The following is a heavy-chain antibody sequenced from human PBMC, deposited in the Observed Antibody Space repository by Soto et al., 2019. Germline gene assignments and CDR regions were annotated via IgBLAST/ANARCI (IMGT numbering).Heavy chain of an antibody. Sequence: EVQLVESGGGLVQPGGSRKLSCEASGFTFSNYNMNWVRQAAGKGLELLAYISTTRTTIYYADSVKRRFTIARDNVKSSLYLYMNSLRDEDTAIYYCTRDRVGLAYWGQGALVTVSS. CDR1: GFTFSNYN. J-gene: IGHJ4*02. V-gene: IGHV3-48*02. CDR2: ISTTRTTI. D-gene: IGHD2-21*01. CDR3: TRDRVGLAY.